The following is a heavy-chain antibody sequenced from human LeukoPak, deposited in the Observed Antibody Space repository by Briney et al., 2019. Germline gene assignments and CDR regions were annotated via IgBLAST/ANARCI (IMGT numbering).Heavy chain of an antibody. Sequence: SETLSLTCTVSGGSISSSSYYWGWIRQPPGKGLEWIGSIYYSGSTYYNPPLKSRLTISVDTSKNQFSLKMSSVTAADTAVYFCARQLYVSGSYYAPMDVWGKGTTVTISS. CDR2: IYYSGST. V-gene: IGHV4-39*01. D-gene: IGHD3-10*01. J-gene: IGHJ6*03. CDR1: GGSISSSSYY. CDR3: ARQLYVSGSYYAPMDV.